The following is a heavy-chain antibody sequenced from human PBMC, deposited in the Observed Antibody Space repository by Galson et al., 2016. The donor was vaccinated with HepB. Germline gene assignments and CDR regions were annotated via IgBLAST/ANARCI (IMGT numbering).Heavy chain of an antibody. Sequence: IGWVRQMPGKGLEWMGIVYPAGSDTRYSPSFQGQVNISVDKSINTAYLQWSTLKASDTATYYCATLFYDTSGLWGVDYWGPGTPVTVSS. CDR2: VYPAGSDT. CDR3: ATLFYDTSGLWGVDY. V-gene: IGHV5-51*01. D-gene: IGHD3-22*01. J-gene: IGHJ4*02.